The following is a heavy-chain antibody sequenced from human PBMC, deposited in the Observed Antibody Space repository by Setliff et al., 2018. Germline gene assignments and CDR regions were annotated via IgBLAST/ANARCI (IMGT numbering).Heavy chain of an antibody. D-gene: IGHD3-3*01. CDR2: IHAGNGDT. CDR3: ATGHVLRFLEGTEDYNHWFDP. V-gene: IGHV1-3*01. CDR1: GYTFTSYA. Sequence: GASVKVSCKASGYTFTSYAIHWVRQAPGQRPECMGWIHAGNGDTKYSQKFQGRVTMTEDTSTDTAYMELSSLRSEDTAVYYCATGHVLRFLEGTEDYNHWFDPWGQGTLVTVSS. J-gene: IGHJ5*02.